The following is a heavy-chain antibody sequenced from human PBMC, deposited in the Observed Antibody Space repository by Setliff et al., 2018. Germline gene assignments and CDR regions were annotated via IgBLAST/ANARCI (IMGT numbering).Heavy chain of an antibody. CDR1: GGSISSSSYS. D-gene: IGHD3-3*01. V-gene: IGHV4-39*07. Sequence: TSETLSLTCTVSGGSISSSSYSWGWIRQPPGKGLEWIGSIYYRGSTYYNPSLKSRVPISVDTSKNQFSLKLSLVTAADTAVYSCARRATYYNFWSGYYDYWGQGTLVTVSS. CDR2: IYYRGST. J-gene: IGHJ4*02. CDR3: ARRATYYNFWSGYYDY.